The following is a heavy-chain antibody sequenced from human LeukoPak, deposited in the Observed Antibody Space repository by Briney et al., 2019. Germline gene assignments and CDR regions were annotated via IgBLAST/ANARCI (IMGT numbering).Heavy chain of an antibody. D-gene: IGHD3-22*01. CDR2: MSYDGFSK. Sequence: GGSLRLSCASSRFTFSNSIVHWVRQAPGKGLEWVAAMSYDGFSKYCADSVKGRFTISRDDSRSTVDLHLSSLGPDDTAVYYCAREGHTSGYCGSFDNWGQGTAVAVSS. CDR3: AREGHTSGYCGSFDN. CDR1: RFTFSNSI. V-gene: IGHV3-33*05. J-gene: IGHJ4*03.